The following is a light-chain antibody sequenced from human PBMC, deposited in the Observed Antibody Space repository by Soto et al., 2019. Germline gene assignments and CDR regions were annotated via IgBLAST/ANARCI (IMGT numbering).Light chain of an antibody. Sequence: EIVLTQSPATLSLSPGERATLSCRASQSVSSYLAWDQQKPGQAPRRLSYDASNRATGIPTRFSGSGSGPDFTLTISSLEAEDFAVYYCQQRTDGFTFGPGTRVDI. J-gene: IGKJ3*01. CDR3: QQRTDGFT. CDR1: QSVSSY. CDR2: DAS. V-gene: IGKV3-11*01.